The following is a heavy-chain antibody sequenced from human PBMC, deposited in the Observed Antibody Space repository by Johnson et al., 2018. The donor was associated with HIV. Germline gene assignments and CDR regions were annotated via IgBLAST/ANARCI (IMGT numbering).Heavy chain of an antibody. D-gene: IGHD3-22*01. J-gene: IGHJ3*02. CDR1: GLTFSNYG. Sequence: QMQLVESGGGLVQPGRSLRLSCEASGLTFSNYGMHWVRQAPGKGLEWVAGISHDGWNKHSADSVKGRFTISRANSKNTLYLQMNSLSPDDTAVYYCAKEYRNLYDGSSYLFPDVVDIWGQGTMVTVSS. V-gene: IGHV3-30*18. CDR3: AKEYRNLYDGSSYLFPDVVDI. CDR2: ISHDGWNK.